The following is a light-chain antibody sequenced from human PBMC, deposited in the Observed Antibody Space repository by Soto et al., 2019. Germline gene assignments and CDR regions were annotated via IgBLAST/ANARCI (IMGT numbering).Light chain of an antibody. CDR3: QQYSNAPPEFT. Sequence: EIVLTQSPGTLSVSPGERVTLSCRASQSVSSNYLAWYQQRPGQAPRLLIFGASYRATGIPDRFSGSGSATEFTLTISRLDPEDFAGYYCQQYSNAPPEFTFGPGTKVDSK. J-gene: IGKJ3*01. CDR2: GAS. CDR1: QSVSSNY. V-gene: IGKV3-20*01.